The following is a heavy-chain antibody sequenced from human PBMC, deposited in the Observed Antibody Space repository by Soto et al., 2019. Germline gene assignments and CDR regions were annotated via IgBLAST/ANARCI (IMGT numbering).Heavy chain of an antibody. CDR1: GFTVSSTY. J-gene: IGHJ6*02. D-gene: IGHD2-15*01. Sequence: GGSLRLSCNACGFTVSSTYMSWVRQAPGMXLEWVAVIESGGSTHYADSVKGRFTISRDIPKNMIYLQLHTLRAEDTAVYYCAKDLGPLRLLNYYFYGLDVWGQGTTVTVSS. CDR2: IESGGST. CDR3: AKDLGPLRLLNYYFYGLDV. V-gene: IGHV3-53*01.